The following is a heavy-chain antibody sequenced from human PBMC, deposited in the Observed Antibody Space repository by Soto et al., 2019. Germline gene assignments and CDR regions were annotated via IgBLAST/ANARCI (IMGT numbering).Heavy chain of an antibody. CDR2: ITGSGDST. J-gene: IGHJ4*02. CDR3: ARNYYDTSGPDY. CDR1: GFTFGSYV. D-gene: IGHD3-22*01. V-gene: IGHV3-23*01. Sequence: EVQLLESGGGLVQPGGSLRLSCAASGFTFGSYVMSWVRQAPGKGLEWVSVITGSGDSTYYADSVKGRFTISRDNSKNILYLQMSSLRAEDTAVYYCARNYYDTSGPDYWGQGTLVTVSS.